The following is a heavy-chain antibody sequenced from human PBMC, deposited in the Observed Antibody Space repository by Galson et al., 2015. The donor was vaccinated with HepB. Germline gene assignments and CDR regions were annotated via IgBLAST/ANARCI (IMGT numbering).Heavy chain of an antibody. CDR3: AKDSFSGSVFYYDSRGWLDP. D-gene: IGHD3-22*01. V-gene: IGHV3-23*01. J-gene: IGHJ5*02. CDR2: ISGSGGTT. Sequence: SLRLSCAASGFTFSTYAMSWVRQAPGKGLEWVSVISGSGGTTYYADSVKGRFTISRDNSKNTLYLQMNSLRAEDTAVYYCAKDSFSGSVFYYDSRGWLDPWGQGTLVTVSS. CDR1: GFTFSTYA.